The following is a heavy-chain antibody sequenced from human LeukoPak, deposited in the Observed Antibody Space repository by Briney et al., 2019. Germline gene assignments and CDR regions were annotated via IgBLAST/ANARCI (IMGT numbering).Heavy chain of an antibody. V-gene: IGHV1-18*01. CDR2: VSTSNPHT. CDR3: ARDRFLWGLGNWFDL. D-gene: IGHD3-3*01. Sequence: ASVKVSCKTSGYTFTNYGISWVRQAPGQGLEWMGWVSTSNPHTNYAPKFRGRVIMTIDTSTTTAYLEMRSLTSDDTAVYYCARDRFLWGLGNWFDLWGQGTLFTVTS. CDR1: GYTFTNYG. J-gene: IGHJ5*02.